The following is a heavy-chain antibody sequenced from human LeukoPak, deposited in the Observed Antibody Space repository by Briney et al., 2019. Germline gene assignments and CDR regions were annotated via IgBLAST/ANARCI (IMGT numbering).Heavy chain of an antibody. J-gene: IGHJ4*02. V-gene: IGHV1-8*01. CDR3: TRDLYGSGSSRGY. D-gene: IGHD3-10*01. CDR2: MNPNTGNT. CDR1: GYTFTSYD. Sequence: ASVKASCKASGYTFTSYDINWVRQATGQGLEWMGWMNPNTGNTGYAQKFQGRVTMTRNTSISTAYMELSSLRSEDTAVYYCTRDLYGSGSSRGYWGQGTLVTVSS.